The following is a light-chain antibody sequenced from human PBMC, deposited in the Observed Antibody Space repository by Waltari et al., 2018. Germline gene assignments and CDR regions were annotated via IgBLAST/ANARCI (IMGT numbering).Light chain of an antibody. V-gene: IGKV3-20*01. CDR1: QSVGRT. CDR2: GAS. CDR3: QHYVRLPVT. J-gene: IGKJ1*01. Sequence: EIVLTQSPGTLTVSPGERAPLSCRASQSVGRTLAWYQQKPSQAPRLLIYGASSRATGIPDRFSGSGSGTDFSLTISRLEPEDFAVYYCQHYVRLPVTFGQGTKVEIK.